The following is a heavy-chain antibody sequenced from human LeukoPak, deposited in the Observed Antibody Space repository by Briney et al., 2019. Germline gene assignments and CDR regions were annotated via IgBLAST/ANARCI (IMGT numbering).Heavy chain of an antibody. Sequence: PGDSLRLSCAASGFTFEDYGMTWVRLAPGKGLEWVSGINWNGGSTGYVDSVKGRFTISRDNARNSLYLQMNTLRAEDTAVYYCATAFNWNDVFRGNYWGQGILVTVSS. CDR1: GFTFEDYG. V-gene: IGHV3-20*04. D-gene: IGHD1-1*01. J-gene: IGHJ4*02. CDR2: INWNGGST. CDR3: ATAFNWNDVFRGNY.